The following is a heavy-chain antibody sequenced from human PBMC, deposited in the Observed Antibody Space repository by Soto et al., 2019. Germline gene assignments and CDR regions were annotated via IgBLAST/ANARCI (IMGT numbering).Heavy chain of an antibody. CDR1: GFTFDDYA. J-gene: IGHJ5*02. D-gene: IGHD6-19*01. CDR2: ISWNSGSI. Sequence: GGSLRLSCAASGFTFDDYAMHWVRQAPGKGLEWVSGISWNSGSIGYADSVKGRFTISRDNAKNSLYLQMNSLRAEDTALYYCAKDIGSTVAGTNWFDPWGQGTLGTVSS. V-gene: IGHV3-9*01. CDR3: AKDIGSTVAGTNWFDP.